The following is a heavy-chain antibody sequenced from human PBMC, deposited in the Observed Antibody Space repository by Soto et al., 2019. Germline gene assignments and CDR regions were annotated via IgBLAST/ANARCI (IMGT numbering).Heavy chain of an antibody. CDR3: ARTLFGWGMWFDP. CDR2: IYYSGST. CDR1: GGSISSYY. D-gene: IGHD3-10*02. Sequence: QVQLQESGPGLVKPSETLSLTCTVSGGSISSYYWSWIRQPPGKGLEWIGYIYYSGSTNYNPSLTRRVTISVATSKNPFSLKLSSVTAADTAVYSCARTLFGWGMWFDPWRQGTLVTVSS. J-gene: IGHJ5*02. V-gene: IGHV4-59*01.